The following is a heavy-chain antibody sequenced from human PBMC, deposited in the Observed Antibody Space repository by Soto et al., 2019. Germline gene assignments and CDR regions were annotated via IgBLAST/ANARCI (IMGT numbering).Heavy chain of an antibody. V-gene: IGHV1-69*13. Sequence: ASVKVSCKASGGTFSSYAISWVRQAPGQGLEWMGGIIPIFGTANYAQKFQGRVTITAGESTSTAYMELSSLRSEDTAVYYCAGRDFKIVRFDCWGQGTMVTVSS. J-gene: IGHJ4*02. CDR3: AGRDFKIVRFDC. CDR2: IIPIFGTA. CDR1: GGTFSSYA. D-gene: IGHD2-21*02.